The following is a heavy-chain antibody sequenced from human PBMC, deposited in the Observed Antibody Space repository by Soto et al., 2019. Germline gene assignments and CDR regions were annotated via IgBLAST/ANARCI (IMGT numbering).Heavy chain of an antibody. J-gene: IGHJ4*02. CDR2: ISAYSGST. V-gene: IGHV1-18*01. Sequence: QVQLVQSGAEVKKPGASVKVSCKASGYTFITYGISWVRQAPGQGLERMGWISAYSGSTKFAQKLQGRVTMTTDTSTTTAYMELRSLTSDDTAVYYCARDFTKSSSWPYYFDYWGEGTLVTVSS. D-gene: IGHD6-13*01. CDR1: GYTFITYG. CDR3: ARDFTKSSSWPYYFDY.